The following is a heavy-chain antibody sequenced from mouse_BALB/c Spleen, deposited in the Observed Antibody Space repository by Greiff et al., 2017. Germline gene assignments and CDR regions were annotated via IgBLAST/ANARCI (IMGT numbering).Heavy chain of an antibody. CDR3: AREEYGNSSWYFDV. CDR1: GYTFTSYV. J-gene: IGHJ1*01. V-gene: IGHV1-14*01. D-gene: IGHD2-10*02. Sequence: EVKLMESGPELVKPGASVKMSCKASGYTFTSYVMHWVKQKPGQGLEWIGYINPYNDGTKYNEKFKGKATLTSDKSFSTAYMELSSLTSEDSAVYYCAREEYGNSSWYFDVWGAGTTVTVSS. CDR2: INPYNDGT.